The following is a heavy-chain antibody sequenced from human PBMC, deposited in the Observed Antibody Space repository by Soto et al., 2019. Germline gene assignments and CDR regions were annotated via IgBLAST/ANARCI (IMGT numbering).Heavy chain of an antibody. CDR1: GFTFSSYA. V-gene: IGHV3-30-3*01. D-gene: IGHD5-18*01. CDR3: ASLGGRVDTAMVTDYYYYYGMDV. J-gene: IGHJ6*02. CDR2: ISYDGSNK. Sequence: GGSLRLSCAASGFTFSSYAMHWVRQATGKGLEWVAVISYDGSNKYYADSVKGRFTISRDNSKNTLYLQMNSLRAEDTAVYYCASLGGRVDTAMVTDYYYYYGMDVWGQGTTVTVSS.